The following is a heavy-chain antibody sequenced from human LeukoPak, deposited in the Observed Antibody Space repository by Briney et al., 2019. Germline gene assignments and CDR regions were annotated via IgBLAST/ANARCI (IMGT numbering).Heavy chain of an antibody. CDR3: ARRNNYCGDY. J-gene: IGHJ4*02. CDR2: IWYDGSNK. D-gene: IGHD4-11*01. Sequence: PGRSLRLSCAASGFTFSSYGMHWVRQAPGKGLEWVAVIWYDGSNKYYADSVKGRFTISRDDSKNTLYLQLNSLRAEDTAVYYCARRNNYCGDYWGQGTLVTVSS. CDR1: GFTFSSYG. V-gene: IGHV3-33*01.